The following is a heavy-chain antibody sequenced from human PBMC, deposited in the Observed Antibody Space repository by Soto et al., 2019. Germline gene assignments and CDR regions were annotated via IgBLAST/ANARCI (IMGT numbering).Heavy chain of an antibody. CDR3: SGCSGGACHKNYGMDV. D-gene: IGHD2-15*01. CDR1: GFTFSSCT. CDR2: ISPSSGHI. Sequence: EVDLVESWGGLVKPGGSLRLSCAVSGFTFSSCTMNWVRQAPGKGLEWVSSISPSSGHIYYADSVKGRFTISRDNAKNSLFLQMNSLRGEDTAVYYCSGCSGGACHKNYGMDVWGQGTTVTVSS. J-gene: IGHJ6*02. V-gene: IGHV3-21*06.